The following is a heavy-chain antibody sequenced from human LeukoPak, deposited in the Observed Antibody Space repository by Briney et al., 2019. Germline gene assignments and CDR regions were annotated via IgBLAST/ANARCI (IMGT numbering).Heavy chain of an antibody. D-gene: IGHD6-13*01. CDR3: ARIYSSSFYFDY. Sequence: NPSETLSLTCTVSGGSISSSSYYWGWIRQPPGKGLEWIGIIHYSGNTYYNPSLKSRLTISVDTSKNQFSLNLSSVTAADTAVYYCARIYSSSFYFDYWGQGTLVTVSS. V-gene: IGHV4-39*07. J-gene: IGHJ4*02. CDR2: IHYSGNT. CDR1: GGSISSSSYY.